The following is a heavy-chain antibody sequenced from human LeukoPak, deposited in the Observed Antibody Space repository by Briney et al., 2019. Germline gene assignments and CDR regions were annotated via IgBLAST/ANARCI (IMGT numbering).Heavy chain of an antibody. CDR3: ASCSTSCYIDGNYYYYMDV. CDR1: GGTFSSYA. J-gene: IGHJ6*03. CDR2: IIPIFGTA. Sequence: SVKVSCKASGGTFSSYAISWVRQAPGQGLEWMGGIIPIFGTASYAQKFQGRVTITTDESTSTAYMELSSLRSEDTAVYYCASCSTSCYIDGNYYYYMDVWGKGTTVTVSS. V-gene: IGHV1-69*05. D-gene: IGHD2-2*02.